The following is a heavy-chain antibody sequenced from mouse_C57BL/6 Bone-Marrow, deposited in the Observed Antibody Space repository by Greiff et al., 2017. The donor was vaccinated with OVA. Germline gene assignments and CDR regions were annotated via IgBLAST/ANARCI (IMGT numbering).Heavy chain of an antibody. D-gene: IGHD1-1*01. CDR2: IWSGGST. CDR3: ARTPHYYGSSYYFDY. J-gene: IGHJ2*01. Sequence: QVHVKQSGPGLVQPSQSLSITCTVSGFSLTSYGVHWVRQSPGKGLEWLGVIWSGGSTDYNAAFISRLSISKDNSKSQVFFKMNSLQADDTAIYYCARTPHYYGSSYYFDYWGQGTTLTVTS. V-gene: IGHV2-2*01. CDR1: GFSLTSYG.